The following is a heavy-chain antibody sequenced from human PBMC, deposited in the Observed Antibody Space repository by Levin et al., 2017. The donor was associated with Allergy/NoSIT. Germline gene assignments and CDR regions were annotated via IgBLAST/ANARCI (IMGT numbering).Heavy chain of an antibody. V-gene: IGHV4-61*02. CDR3: ARGRYSGYDSLFFFDY. Sequence: SETLSLTCTVSGGSIGSGSYYWSWIRQPAGTGLEWIGRTYTSGSTNYNPSLKSRVTISVDTSKNQFSLKLSSVTVADTAVYFCARGRYSGYDSLFFFDYWGQGALVTVSS. D-gene: IGHD5-12*01. J-gene: IGHJ4*02. CDR2: TYTSGST. CDR1: GGSIGSGSYY.